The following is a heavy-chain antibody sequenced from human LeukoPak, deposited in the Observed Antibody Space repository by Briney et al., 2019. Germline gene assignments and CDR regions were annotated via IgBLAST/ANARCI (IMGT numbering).Heavy chain of an antibody. Sequence: GGSLRLSCAASGFTFSSYEMNWVRQAPGKGLEWVSYISSSGSTIYYADSVKGRFTISRDNAKNSLSLQMNSLRAEDTAVYYCARNYASGSYLPDYWGQGTLVTVSS. CDR3: ARNYASGSYLPDY. J-gene: IGHJ4*02. CDR1: GFTFSSYE. D-gene: IGHD3-10*01. CDR2: ISSSGSTI. V-gene: IGHV3-48*03.